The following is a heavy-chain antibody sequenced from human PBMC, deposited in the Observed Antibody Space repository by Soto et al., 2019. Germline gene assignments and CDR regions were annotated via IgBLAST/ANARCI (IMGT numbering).Heavy chain of an antibody. Sequence: ASVKVSCKASGGTFSSYAISWVRQAPGQGLEWMGGIIPIFGTANYAQKFQGRVTITADESTSTAYMELSSLRSEDTAVYYCARGSGSYLGGYYYYGMDVWGQGTTVTVSS. D-gene: IGHD1-26*01. CDR1: GGTFSSYA. J-gene: IGHJ6*02. CDR3: ARGSGSYLGGYYYYGMDV. V-gene: IGHV1-69*13. CDR2: IIPIFGTA.